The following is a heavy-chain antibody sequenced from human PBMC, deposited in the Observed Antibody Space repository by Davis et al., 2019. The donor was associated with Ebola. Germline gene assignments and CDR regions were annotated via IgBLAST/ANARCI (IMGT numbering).Heavy chain of an antibody. D-gene: IGHD6-13*01. Sequence: SETLSLTCSVSGGSMTLGDYAWSWIRQPPGKGLEWIGYIHHSGGTYYNPSLKSRLTLAVDTSKNQFSLNLSSVTAADTAVYYCARTGRQQLVPGYFDYWGQGTLVTVSS. V-gene: IGHV4-30-4*01. J-gene: IGHJ4*02. CDR3: ARTGRQQLVPGYFDY. CDR1: GGSMTLGDYA. CDR2: IHHSGGT.